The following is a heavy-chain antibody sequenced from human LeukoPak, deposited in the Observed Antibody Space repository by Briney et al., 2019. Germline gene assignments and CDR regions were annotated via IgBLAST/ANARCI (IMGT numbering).Heavy chain of an antibody. CDR3: ARGAYCGGDCPLPNSLY. D-gene: IGHD2-21*01. Sequence: GGSLRLSCAAAGFTFSSNWMHWVRQAPGKGLVSVSRINSDGSSTSYADYVKGRFTISRDNAKNTLYLQMNSLRAEDTAVYYCARGAYCGGDCPLPNSLYWGQGTLVTVSS. CDR2: INSDGSST. J-gene: IGHJ4*02. CDR1: GFTFSSNW. V-gene: IGHV3-74*01.